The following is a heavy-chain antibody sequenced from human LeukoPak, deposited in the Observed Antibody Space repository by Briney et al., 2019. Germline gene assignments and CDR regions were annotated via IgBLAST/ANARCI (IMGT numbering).Heavy chain of an antibody. CDR3: ARETSGAISHYYGMDV. J-gene: IGHJ6*02. D-gene: IGHD3-3*02. V-gene: IGHV3-48*01. CDR2: ISSSSSTI. Sequence: GGSLRLSCAASGFTFSSYSMNWVRQAPGKGLEWVSYISSSSSTIYYADSVKGRFTNSRDNAKNSLYLQMNSLRAEDTAVYYCARETSGAISHYYGMDVWGQGTTVTVSS. CDR1: GFTFSSYS.